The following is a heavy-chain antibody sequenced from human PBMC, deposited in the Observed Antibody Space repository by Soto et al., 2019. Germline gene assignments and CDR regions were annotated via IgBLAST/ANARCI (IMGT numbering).Heavy chain of an antibody. J-gene: IGHJ3*02. V-gene: IGHV1-69*02. CDR1: GGTFSTYT. Sequence: GASVKVSCKASGGTFSTYTIIWVRQAPGQGLEWMGRIIPMLDITNTAQSFKGRVMITADKSTSTAYLELSALRSDDTAIYFCTLGSWSAETFDIWGRGTMVTVSS. CDR2: IIPMLDIT. D-gene: IGHD6-13*01. CDR3: TLGSWSAETFDI.